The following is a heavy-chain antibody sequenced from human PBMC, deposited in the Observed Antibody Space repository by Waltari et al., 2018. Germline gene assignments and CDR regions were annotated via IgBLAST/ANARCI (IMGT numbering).Heavy chain of an antibody. V-gene: IGHV1-2*02. CDR3: ARSWELNWFDP. J-gene: IGHJ5*02. CDR1: GYTFPGYS. CDR2: INPNSGGT. D-gene: IGHD1-26*01. Sequence: QVQLVQSGAEVKKPGASVKVSCKASGYTFPGYSMPLVRQAPGQGLEWMGWINPNSGGTNDEQKFQGRVTMTRDTSISTAYMELSRLRSDDTAVYYCARSWELNWFDPWGQGTLVTVSS.